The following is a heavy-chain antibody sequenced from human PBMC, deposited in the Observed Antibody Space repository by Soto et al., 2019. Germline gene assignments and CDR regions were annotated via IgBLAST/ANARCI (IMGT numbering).Heavy chain of an antibody. CDR3: AIHQTTVTIHYRIDV. J-gene: IGHJ6*02. CDR2: IIPIFGTA. V-gene: IGHV1-69*13. CDR1: GGTFSSYA. D-gene: IGHD4-17*01. Sequence: GASVKVSCKASGGTFSSYAISWVRQAPGQGLEWMGGIIPIFGTANYAQKFQGRVTITADESTSTAYMELSSLRSEDTAVYYCAIHQTTVTIHYRIDVRAQRTTVTGSS.